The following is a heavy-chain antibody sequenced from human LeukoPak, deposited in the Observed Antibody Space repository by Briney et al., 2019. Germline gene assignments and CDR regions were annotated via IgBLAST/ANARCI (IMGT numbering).Heavy chain of an antibody. CDR2: ISGSGGST. CDR1: GFTFSSYS. J-gene: IGHJ4*02. V-gene: IGHV3-23*01. Sequence: GGSLRLSCAASGFTFSSYSMNWVRQAPGKGLEWVSAISGSGGSTYYADSVKGRFTISRDNSKNTLYLQMNSLRAEDTAVYYCAKGDYYGSGSFGYWGQGTLVTVSS. CDR3: AKGDYYGSGSFGY. D-gene: IGHD3-10*01.